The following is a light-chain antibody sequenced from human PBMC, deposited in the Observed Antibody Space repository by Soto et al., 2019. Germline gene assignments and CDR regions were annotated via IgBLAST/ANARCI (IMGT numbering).Light chain of an antibody. J-gene: IGKJ1*01. Sequence: IQMTQSPSTLSASLGDRVTMTCRASQSLDRDYLAWYQQKPGKAPNLLIYKASTLESGVPSRFSGGGSGTAFTLTISSLQPDDFATYYCHQYDSYSRTFGQGTKVDLK. CDR3: HQYDSYSRT. CDR2: KAS. CDR1: QSLDRDY. V-gene: IGKV1-5*03.